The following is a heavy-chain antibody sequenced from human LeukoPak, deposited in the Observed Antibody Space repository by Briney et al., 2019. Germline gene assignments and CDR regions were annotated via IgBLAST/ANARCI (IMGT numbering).Heavy chain of an antibody. CDR2: ISGSGGST. J-gene: IGHJ4*02. Sequence: GGSLRLSCAASGFTFSSYAMSWVRQAPGKGLEWVSGISGSGGSTYYADSVKGRFTISRDNSKNTLYLQMNSLRAEDTAVYYCARVVYFDISGYSHWGQGTLVTVSS. CDR1: GFTFSSYA. V-gene: IGHV3-23*01. D-gene: IGHD3-22*01. CDR3: ARVVYFDISGYSH.